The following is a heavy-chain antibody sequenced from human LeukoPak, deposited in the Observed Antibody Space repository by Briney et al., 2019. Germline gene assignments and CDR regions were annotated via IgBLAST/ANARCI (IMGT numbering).Heavy chain of an antibody. D-gene: IGHD3-22*01. Sequence: SETLSLTCTVSGGSISNYYWSWIRQPPGKGLEWIGYISYSGSTNYNPSLKSRVTISVDTSKNQFSLKLRTVTAADTAVYYCARLPFYDSSGYYPFEYWGQGTLVTVSS. J-gene: IGHJ4*02. CDR3: ARLPFYDSSGYYPFEY. CDR1: GGSISNYY. CDR2: ISYSGST. V-gene: IGHV4-59*08.